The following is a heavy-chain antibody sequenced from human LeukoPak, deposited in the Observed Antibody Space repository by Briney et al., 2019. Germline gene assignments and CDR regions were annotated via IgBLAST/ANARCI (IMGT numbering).Heavy chain of an antibody. J-gene: IGHJ4*02. Sequence: SETLSLTCTVSGGSISSYYWSWIRQPPGKGLEWIGYIYYSGSTNYTPPLKSRVTISVDTSKNQFSLKLSSVTAADTAVYYCARASYDFWSGYYTRFDYWGQGTLVTVSS. V-gene: IGHV4-59*01. CDR2: IYYSGST. CDR1: GGSISSYY. D-gene: IGHD3-3*01. CDR3: ARASYDFWSGYYTRFDY.